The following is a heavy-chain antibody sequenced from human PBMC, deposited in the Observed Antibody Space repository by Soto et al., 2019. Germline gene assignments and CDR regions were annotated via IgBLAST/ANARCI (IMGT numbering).Heavy chain of an antibody. CDR1: GFSLSTSGVG. Sequence: QITLKESGPTLVKPTQTLTLTCTFSGFSLSTSGVGVGWSRQPPGKALEWRARIYWDDDKRYSPSLKSRITITKATSKNQVVLTMTNMDPVDTATYYCAHRPGLRFLEWLSEDWFDPWGQGTLVTVSS. D-gene: IGHD3-3*01. CDR3: AHRPGLRFLEWLSEDWFDP. CDR2: IYWDDDK. J-gene: IGHJ5*02. V-gene: IGHV2-5*02.